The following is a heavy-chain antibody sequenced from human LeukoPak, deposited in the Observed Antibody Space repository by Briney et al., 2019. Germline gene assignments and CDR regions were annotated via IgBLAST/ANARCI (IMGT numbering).Heavy chain of an antibody. D-gene: IGHD5-18*01. J-gene: IGHJ4*02. Sequence: PGGSLRLSCAASGFTVSSNYMNWVRQAPGKGLEWVSVIYSGGSTYYADSVKGRFTISRDNSKNTLYLQTNSLRAEDTAVYYCARDVSYGWYYFDYWGQGTLVTVSS. CDR1: GFTVSSNY. CDR3: ARDVSYGWYYFDY. CDR2: IYSGGST. V-gene: IGHV3-53*01.